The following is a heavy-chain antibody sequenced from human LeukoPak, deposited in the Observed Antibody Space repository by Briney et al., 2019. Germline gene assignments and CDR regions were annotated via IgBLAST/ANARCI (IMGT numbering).Heavy chain of an antibody. CDR3: ARDLDVVATANGL. D-gene: IGHD2-21*02. J-gene: IGHJ2*01. V-gene: IGHV1-69*04. Sequence: SVKVSCKASGGTFSSYGISWERQAPGQGLEWMGRIIPILGIANYAQKFQGRVTITADNSTNTAYMELRSLRSEDTAVYYCARDLDVVATANGLWGRGTPVTVSS. CDR2: IIPILGIA. CDR1: GGTFSSYG.